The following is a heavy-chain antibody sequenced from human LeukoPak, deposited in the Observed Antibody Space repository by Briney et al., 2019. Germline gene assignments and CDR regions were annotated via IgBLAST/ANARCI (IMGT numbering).Heavy chain of an antibody. CDR1: GFTFSSYA. D-gene: IGHD6-19*01. CDR2: ISGSGGST. J-gene: IGHJ4*02. V-gene: IGHV3-23*01. CDR3: AKAERVAGTPYYFDY. Sequence: TGGSLRLSCAASGFTFSSYAMSWVRQAPGKGLEWVSAISGSGGSTYYADSVKGRFTISRDNSKNTLYPQMNSLRAEDTAVYYCAKAERVAGTPYYFDYWGQGTLVTVSS.